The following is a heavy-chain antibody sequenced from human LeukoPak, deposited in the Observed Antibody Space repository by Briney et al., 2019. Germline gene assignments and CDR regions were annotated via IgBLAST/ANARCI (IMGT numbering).Heavy chain of an antibody. CDR3: ASQRNWNGVSPFYFDY. CDR1: GGSIRSSHYY. V-gene: IGHV4-39*02. Sequence: PSETLSLTCTVSGGSIRSSHYYWGWIRQSPGKGLEWIGSIYYSGTTYYSPSLESRVTISVDTSKNHFSLKLNSVTAADTAVYYCASQRNWNGVSPFYFDYWGQGTLVTVSS. CDR2: IYYSGTT. J-gene: IGHJ4*02. D-gene: IGHD1-1*01.